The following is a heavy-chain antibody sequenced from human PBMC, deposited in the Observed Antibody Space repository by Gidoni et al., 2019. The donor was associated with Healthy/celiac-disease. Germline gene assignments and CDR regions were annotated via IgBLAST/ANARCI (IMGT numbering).Heavy chain of an antibody. CDR2: ISGSGGST. CDR3: AKTHRYYLKIWFGESVAARMPTGMDV. D-gene: IGHD3-10*01. J-gene: IGHJ6*02. Sequence: EVQLLESGGGLVQPGGSLRLSCAASGFTFSSYALSWVRQAPGKGLEWVSAISGSGGSTYYADSVKGRFTISRDNSKNTLYLQMNSLRAEDTAVYYCAKTHRYYLKIWFGESVAARMPTGMDVWGQGTTVTVSS. CDR1: GFTFSSYA. V-gene: IGHV3-23*01.